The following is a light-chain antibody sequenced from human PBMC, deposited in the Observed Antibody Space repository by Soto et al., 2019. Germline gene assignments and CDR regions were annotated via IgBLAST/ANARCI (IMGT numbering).Light chain of an antibody. J-gene: IGLJ3*02. Sequence: QSALTQPPSASGSPGQSVTISCTGTSSDVGGYNYVSWYQQYPVRAPKLMIYEVTKRPSGVPDRFSGSKSGNTPSLTVSGLQAEDEADYYCSSYAASNNFYFVFGGGTKVTVL. CDR2: EVT. V-gene: IGLV2-8*01. CDR1: SSDVGGYNY. CDR3: SSYAASNNFYFV.